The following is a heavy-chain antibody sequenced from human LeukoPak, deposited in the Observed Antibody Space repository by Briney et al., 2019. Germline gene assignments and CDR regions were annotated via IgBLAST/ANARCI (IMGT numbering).Heavy chain of an antibody. D-gene: IGHD1-26*01. J-gene: IGHJ4*02. Sequence: ASVKVSCTASGYTFTGYYTHRVRQAPGQGLEWMGWIDPRNGGTTYAQTFQGRVTMTRDTSISTAYMELSSLKFDDTAMYYCAKIGIGGSYWDFDSWGQGTLVTVSS. CDR2: IDPRNGGT. CDR1: GYTFTGYY. V-gene: IGHV1-2*02. CDR3: AKIGIGGSYWDFDS.